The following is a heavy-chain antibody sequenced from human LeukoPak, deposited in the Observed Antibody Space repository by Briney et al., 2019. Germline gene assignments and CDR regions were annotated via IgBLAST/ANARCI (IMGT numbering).Heavy chain of an antibody. CDR1: GFTFSSYG. D-gene: IGHD6-19*01. CDR3: AKGVAGTTLGDAFDI. V-gene: IGHV3-23*01. CDR2: ISGSGGST. J-gene: IGHJ3*02. Sequence: GGSLRLSCAASGFTFSSYGMSWVRQAPGKGLEWVSAISGSGGSTYYADSVKGRFTISRDNSKNTLYLQINSLRAADTAVYYCAKGVAGTTLGDAFDIWGQGTMVTVSS.